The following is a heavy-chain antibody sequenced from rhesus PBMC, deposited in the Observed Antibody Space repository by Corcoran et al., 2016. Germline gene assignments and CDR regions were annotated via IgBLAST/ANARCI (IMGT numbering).Heavy chain of an antibody. CDR3: ARGGTVTFFDY. CDR1: GGSVSSSDW. D-gene: IGHD4-23*01. J-gene: IGHJ4*01. V-gene: IGHV4-65*01. CDR2: ISGRSGST. Sequence: QVQLQESGPGLVKPSETLSPTCAVSGGSVSSSDWWSWIRQPPGKGLEWIGYISGRSGSTYYNPSLKSRVTISTDTSKNQFSLKLSSVTAADTAVYYCARGGTVTFFDYWGQGVLVTVSS.